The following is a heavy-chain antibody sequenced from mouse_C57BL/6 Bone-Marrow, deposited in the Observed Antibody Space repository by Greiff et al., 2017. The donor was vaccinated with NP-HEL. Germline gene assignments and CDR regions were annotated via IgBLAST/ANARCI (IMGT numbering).Heavy chain of an antibody. J-gene: IGHJ3*01. CDR1: GYTFTSYW. Sequence: QVQLQQSGAELVKPGASVKMSCKASGYTFTSYWITWVKQRPGQGLEWIGDIYPGSGSTNYNEKFKSKATLTVDTSSSTAYMQLSSLTSEDSAVYYCARPHYYGSSPWFAYWGQGTLVTVSA. CDR3: ARPHYYGSSPWFAY. V-gene: IGHV1-55*01. D-gene: IGHD1-1*01. CDR2: IYPGSGST.